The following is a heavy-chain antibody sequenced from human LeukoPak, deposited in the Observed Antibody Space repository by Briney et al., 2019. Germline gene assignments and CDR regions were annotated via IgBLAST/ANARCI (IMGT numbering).Heavy chain of an antibody. CDR3: ARENGGYCSSTSCYQRLYYYYCMDV. D-gene: IGHD2-2*01. V-gene: IGHV4-39*02. CDR2: IYYSGST. Sequence: SETLSLTCTVSGGSISSSSYYWGWIRQPPGKGLEWIGSIYYSGSTYYNPSLKSRVTISVDTSKNQFSLKLSSVTAADTAVYYCARENGGYCSSTSCYQRLYYYYCMDVWGKGTTVTVSS. CDR1: GGSISSSSYY. J-gene: IGHJ6*03.